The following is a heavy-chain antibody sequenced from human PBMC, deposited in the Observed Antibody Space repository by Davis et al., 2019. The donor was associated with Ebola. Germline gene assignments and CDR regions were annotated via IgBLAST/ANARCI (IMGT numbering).Heavy chain of an antibody. Sequence: PGGSLRLSCTASGFTFGDYAMSWFRQAPGKGLEWVGFIRSKAYGGTTEYAVSVKGRFTISRDDSKSIAYLQMNSLKTEDTAVYYCTRDPGGWLGNYWGQGTLVTVSS. CDR3: TRDPGGWLGNY. V-gene: IGHV3-49*03. D-gene: IGHD6-19*01. CDR1: GFTFGDYA. J-gene: IGHJ4*02. CDR2: IRSKAYGGTT.